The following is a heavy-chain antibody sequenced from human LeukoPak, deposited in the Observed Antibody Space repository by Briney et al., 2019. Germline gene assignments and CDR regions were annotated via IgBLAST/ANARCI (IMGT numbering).Heavy chain of an antibody. Sequence: PSETLPLTCTVSGGSISSYFWSWIRQPPGKGLEWIGYIYYSGSTNYNPSLKSRVTISVDTSKNQFSLKLSSVTAADTAVYYCARGDSSVGRRAFDIWGQGTMVTVSS. CDR2: IYYSGST. J-gene: IGHJ3*02. D-gene: IGHD3-22*01. V-gene: IGHV4-59*01. CDR1: GGSISSYF. CDR3: ARGDSSVGRRAFDI.